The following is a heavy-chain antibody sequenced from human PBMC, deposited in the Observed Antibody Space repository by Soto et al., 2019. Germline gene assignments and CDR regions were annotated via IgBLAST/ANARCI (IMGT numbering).Heavy chain of an antibody. V-gene: IGHV4-59*01. D-gene: IGHD6-19*01. CDR1: GGSISSYY. Sequence: SETLSLTCTVSGGSISSYYWSWIRQPPGKGLEWIGYIYYSGSTNYNPSLKSRVTISVDTSKDQFSLKLSSVTAADTAVYYCARGGWKLFDYWGQGYLVTVSS. J-gene: IGHJ4*02. CDR3: ARGGWKLFDY. CDR2: IYYSGST.